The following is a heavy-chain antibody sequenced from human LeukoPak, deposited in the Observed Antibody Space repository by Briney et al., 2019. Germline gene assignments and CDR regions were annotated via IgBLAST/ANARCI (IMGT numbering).Heavy chain of an antibody. Sequence: GGSLRLSCAASGFTFSSYAMSWVRQAPGKGLEWVSGISGSGGSTYYADSVKGRFTISRDNSKNTLYLQMNSLRAEDTAVYYCAKVGSGWYYFDYWGQGTLVTVSS. D-gene: IGHD6-13*01. CDR3: AKVGSGWYYFDY. J-gene: IGHJ4*02. CDR1: GFTFSSYA. CDR2: ISGSGGST. V-gene: IGHV3-23*01.